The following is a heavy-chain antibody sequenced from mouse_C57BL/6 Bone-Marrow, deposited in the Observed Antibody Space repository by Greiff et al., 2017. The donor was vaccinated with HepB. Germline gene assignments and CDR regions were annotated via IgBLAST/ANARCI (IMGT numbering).Heavy chain of an antibody. J-gene: IGHJ3*01. V-gene: IGHV1-47*01. D-gene: IGHD1-1*01. CDR3: ARPDYYGSSFAY. Sequence: QVQLKQSGAELVKPGASVKMSCKASGYTFTTYPIEWMKQNHGKSLEWIGNFHPYNDDTKYNEQFKGKATLTVEKSSSTVYLELSRLTSDDSAVYCGARPDYYGSSFAYWGQGTLVTVSA. CDR2: FHPYNDDT. CDR1: GYTFTTYP.